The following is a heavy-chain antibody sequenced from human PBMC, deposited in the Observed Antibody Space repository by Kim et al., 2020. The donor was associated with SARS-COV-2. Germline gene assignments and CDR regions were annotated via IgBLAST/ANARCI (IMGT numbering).Heavy chain of an antibody. V-gene: IGHV3-30*04. J-gene: IGHJ3*02. CDR2: ISYDGSNK. CDR3: ASGYYYDSSGYWLDAFD. CDR1: GFTFSSYA. D-gene: IGHD3-22*01. Sequence: GGSLRLSCAASGFTFSSYAMHWVRQAPGKGLEWVAVISYDGSNKYYADSVKGRFTISRDNSKNTLYLQMNSLRAEDTAVYYCASGYYYDSSGYWLDAFD.